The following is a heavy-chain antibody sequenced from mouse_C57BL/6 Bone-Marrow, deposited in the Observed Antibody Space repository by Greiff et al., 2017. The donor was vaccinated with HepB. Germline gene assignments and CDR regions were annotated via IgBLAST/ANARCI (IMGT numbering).Heavy chain of an antibody. J-gene: IGHJ2*01. CDR3: ARRGGSSYVEYFDY. D-gene: IGHD1-1*01. V-gene: IGHV8-12*01. CDR1: GFSLSTSGMG. Sequence: QVTLKVSGPGILQSSPSLSLSCSSSGFSLSTSGMGVSWIRQPSGKGLEWLAHIYWDDDKRYNPSLKSRLTISKDTSRNQVFLKITSVDTADTATYYCARRGGSSYVEYFDYWGQGTTLTVSS. CDR2: IYWDDDK.